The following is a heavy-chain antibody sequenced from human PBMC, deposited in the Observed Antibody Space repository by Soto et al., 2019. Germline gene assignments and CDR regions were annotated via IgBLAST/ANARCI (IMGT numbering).Heavy chain of an antibody. CDR3: AKVVPGIVAVACPCDS. CDR1: GFTFSDYG. Sequence: QVQLVESGGGVVQPGMSLRLSCVASGFTFSDYGMHWVRQAPGKGLEWVAVISYNGGNIYYGDSVKGRFTISRDNSKNTLYLQMTSLRAEDTAVYYCAKVVPGIVAVACPCDSWGQGTLVTVSS. V-gene: IGHV3-30*18. CDR2: ISYNGGNI. J-gene: IGHJ4*02. D-gene: IGHD6-19*01.